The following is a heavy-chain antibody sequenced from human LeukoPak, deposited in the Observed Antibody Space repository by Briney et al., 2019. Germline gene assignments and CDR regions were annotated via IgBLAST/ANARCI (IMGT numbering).Heavy chain of an antibody. J-gene: IGHJ4*02. Sequence: PSETLSLTCTVSGGSISSYYWSWIRQPPGKGLEWIGYIYYSGSTNYNPSLKSRVTISVDTSKNQFSLKLSSVTAADTAVYYCARGDQYSYGPFFDYWGQGTLVTVSS. D-gene: IGHD5-18*01. CDR3: ARGDQYSYGPFFDY. CDR2: IYYSGST. CDR1: GGSISSYY. V-gene: IGHV4-59*08.